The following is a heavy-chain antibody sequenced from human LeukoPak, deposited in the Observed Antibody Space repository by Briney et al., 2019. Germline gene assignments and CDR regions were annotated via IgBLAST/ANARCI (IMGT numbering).Heavy chain of an antibody. V-gene: IGHV4-4*07. CDR2: IYTSGST. Sequence: SETLSLTCTVSGVSISSYYWSWLRQPAGKGLELIGRIYTSGSTNYNPSLKSRVTLSVDTSKNQFSLKLSSVTAADTAVYYCARFNGATDAFDIWGQGTMVTVSS. J-gene: IGHJ3*02. CDR1: GVSISSYY. CDR3: ARFNGATDAFDI. D-gene: IGHD4/OR15-4a*01.